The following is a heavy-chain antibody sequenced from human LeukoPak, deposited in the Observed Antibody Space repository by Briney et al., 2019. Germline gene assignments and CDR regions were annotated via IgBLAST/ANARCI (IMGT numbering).Heavy chain of an antibody. CDR3: ARDLRPTYGSGSYYNRNDAFDI. Sequence: PSETLSLTCAVYGGSFSGYYWSWIRQPPGKGLEWIGEINHSGSTNYNPSLKSRVTISVDTSKNQFSLKLSSVTAADTAVYYCARDLRPTYGSGSYYNRNDAFDIWGQGTMVTVSS. CDR2: INHSGST. D-gene: IGHD3-10*01. J-gene: IGHJ3*02. CDR1: GGSFSGYY. V-gene: IGHV4-34*01.